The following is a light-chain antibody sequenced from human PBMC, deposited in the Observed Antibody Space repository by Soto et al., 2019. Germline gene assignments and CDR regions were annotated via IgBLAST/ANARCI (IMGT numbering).Light chain of an antibody. V-gene: IGLV2-11*01. CDR1: SSDVGGYNY. J-gene: IGLJ1*01. CDR2: DVS. CDR3: CSYAGSYTHYV. Sequence: QSALTQPRSVSGSPGQSVTISCTGTSSDVGGYNYVSWYQQHPGKAPKLMIYDVSKRPSGVPDRFSGSKSGNTASLTISGRQDEDDADYYCCSYAGSYTHYVFGTGTKLTVL.